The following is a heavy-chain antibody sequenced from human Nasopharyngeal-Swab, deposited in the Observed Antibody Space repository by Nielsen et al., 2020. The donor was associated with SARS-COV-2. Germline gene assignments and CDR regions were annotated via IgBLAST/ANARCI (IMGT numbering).Heavy chain of an antibody. CDR1: GFTFNIYA. D-gene: IGHD3-10*01. CDR2: ISASGGST. J-gene: IGHJ3*02. V-gene: IGHV3-23*01. CDR3: AKDDVVRGDAFDI. Sequence: GGSLRLSCIASGFTFNIYAMAWVRRTPGRGLQWVSGISASGGSTYYTDSVKGRFAVPRDNSRNTLYLQMHSLGVEDTALYYCAKDDVVRGDAFDIWGQGTMVTVSS.